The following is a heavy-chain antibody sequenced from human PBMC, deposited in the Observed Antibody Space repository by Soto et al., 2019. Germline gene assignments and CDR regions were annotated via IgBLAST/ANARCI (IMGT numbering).Heavy chain of an antibody. CDR1: GCSISSSSYY. CDR3: ARERGERGYSYGYDDY. D-gene: IGHD5-18*01. Sequence: SETLSLTCAVSGCSISSSSYYWGWIRQPPGKGLEWIGSIYYSGSTYYNPSLKSQVTISVDTSKNQFSLKLSSVTAADTAVYYCARERGERGYSYGYDDYWGQGTLVTVSS. V-gene: IGHV4-39*02. CDR2: IYYSGST. J-gene: IGHJ4*02.